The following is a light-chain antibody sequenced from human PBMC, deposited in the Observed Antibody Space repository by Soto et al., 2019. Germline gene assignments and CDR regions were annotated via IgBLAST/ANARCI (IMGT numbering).Light chain of an antibody. CDR2: GAA. J-gene: IGKJ4*01. CDR3: QQYNNWPPLT. Sequence: EIVMTQSPATLSVSPGERATLSCRASQSVSSNLAWYQQKPGQPPRLLIYGAATRATGIPARFSGSGSGTEFTLTISSLQSEDFAVDYCQQYNNWPPLTFGGGTKVEIK. V-gene: IGKV3-15*01. CDR1: QSVSSN.